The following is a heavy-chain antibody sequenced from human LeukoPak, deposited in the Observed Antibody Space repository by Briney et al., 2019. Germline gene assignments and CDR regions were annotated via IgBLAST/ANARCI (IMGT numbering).Heavy chain of an antibody. D-gene: IGHD3-9*01. J-gene: IGHJ4*02. V-gene: IGHV3-64*04. CDR1: GFIFSTYT. Sequence: PGGSLRLSCSASGFIFSTYTMHWVRQAPGKGLEYVSVINGDGRTTYYIDSVKGRFTISRDNSKSTLYLQMNSLGAEDTAVYYCAKSNGGSYDILTGYYHFDYWGQGTLVTVSS. CDR2: INGDGRTT. CDR3: AKSNGGSYDILTGYYHFDY.